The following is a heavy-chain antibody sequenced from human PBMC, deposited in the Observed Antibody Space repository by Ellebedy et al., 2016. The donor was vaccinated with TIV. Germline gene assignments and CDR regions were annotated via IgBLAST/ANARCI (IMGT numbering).Heavy chain of an antibody. CDR2: IIPVLGKP. Sequence: AASVKVSCKTSGGSFLSHAFIWVRQAPGQGPEWMGRIIPVLGKPVYAHNFQGRLTITADKSTTTPYMELSSLTSEDTAVYYCARDGDCSGGSCYNSWGQGTLVTVSS. CDR1: GGSFLSHA. V-gene: IGHV1-69*04. CDR3: ARDGDCSGGSCYNS. D-gene: IGHD2-15*01. J-gene: IGHJ4*02.